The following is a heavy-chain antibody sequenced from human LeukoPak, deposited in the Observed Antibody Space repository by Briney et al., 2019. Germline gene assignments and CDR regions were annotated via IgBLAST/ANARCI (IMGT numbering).Heavy chain of an antibody. CDR2: ISRNGGST. CDR3: ARRNYYASGTYFDY. J-gene: IGHJ4*02. CDR1: GFTFSNYA. D-gene: IGHD3-10*01. V-gene: IGHV3-64*01. Sequence: PGGSLRLSCAASGFTFSNYAIHWVRQAPGKGLEYVSAISRNGGSTYYAKSVKGRFTISRDNSKNTVYLQMGSLRAEDMAVYYCARRNYYASGTYFDYWGQGTLVTVSS.